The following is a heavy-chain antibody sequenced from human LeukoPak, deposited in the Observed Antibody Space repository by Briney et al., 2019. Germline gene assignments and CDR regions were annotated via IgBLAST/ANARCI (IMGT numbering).Heavy chain of an antibody. CDR2: INPNSGGT. Sequence: ASVTVSCKASGYTFTGYYLHWVRQAPGQGLEWMGRINPNSGGTNYAQKFQDRVTMTRDTSISTAYMELGRLRSDDTAVYYCARDRTTGTGSWLDPWGQGTLVTVSS. J-gene: IGHJ5*02. CDR3: ARDRTTGTGSWLDP. D-gene: IGHD1-1*01. V-gene: IGHV1-2*06. CDR1: GYTFTGYY.